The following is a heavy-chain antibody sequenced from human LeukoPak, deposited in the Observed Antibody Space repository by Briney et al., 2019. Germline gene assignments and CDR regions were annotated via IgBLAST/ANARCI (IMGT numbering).Heavy chain of an antibody. Sequence: SQTLSLTCAISGDSVVTNNVAWNWIRQSPSRGLECLGRTYLRSKWYNEYAVSVKSRITINPDTSRNHFSLQLNSVIPEDTAVYYCTRGKYSGFDIWGQGTMVTVSS. CDR1: GDSVVTNNVA. D-gene: IGHD2-21*01. J-gene: IGHJ3*02. V-gene: IGHV6-1*01. CDR2: TYLRSKWYN. CDR3: TRGKYSGFDI.